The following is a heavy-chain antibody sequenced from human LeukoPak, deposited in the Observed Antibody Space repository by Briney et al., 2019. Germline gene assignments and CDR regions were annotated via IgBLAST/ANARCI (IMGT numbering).Heavy chain of an antibody. J-gene: IGHJ4*02. Sequence: PGGSLRLSCAASGFTFSSYWMSWVRQAPGKGLEWVANIKQDGSEKYYVDSVKGRFTISRDNAKNSLYLQMNSLRAEDTAVYYCAKRFNRATTYFDYWGQGTLVTVSS. D-gene: IGHD1-26*01. CDR3: AKRFNRATTYFDY. V-gene: IGHV3-7*01. CDR1: GFTFSSYW. CDR2: IKQDGSEK.